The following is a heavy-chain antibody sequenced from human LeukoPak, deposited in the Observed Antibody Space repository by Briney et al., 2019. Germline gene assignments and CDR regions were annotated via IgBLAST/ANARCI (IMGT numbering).Heavy chain of an antibody. D-gene: IGHD3-22*01. J-gene: IGHJ3*02. V-gene: IGHV1-2*02. CDR1: GYTFTAYY. Sequence: ASVKVSCKASGYTFTAYYMHWVRQAPGQGLEWMGWVNPNSGGTNYAQKFQGRVTMTRDTSISTAYMELSRLRSDDTAVYYCARDYYDSSGFGAFDIWGQGTMVTVSS. CDR2: VNPNSGGT. CDR3: ARDYYDSSGFGAFDI.